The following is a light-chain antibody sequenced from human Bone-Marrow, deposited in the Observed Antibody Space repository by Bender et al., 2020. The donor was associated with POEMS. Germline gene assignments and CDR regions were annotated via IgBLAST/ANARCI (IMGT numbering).Light chain of an antibody. V-gene: IGLV2-23*01. J-gene: IGLJ3*02. CDR2: EGS. CDR3: AAWEDSLNGWV. CDR1: SSDIGSYNF. Sequence: QSALTQPASVSGSPGQSITISCTGTSSDIGSYNFVSWYQQHPGKAPKLMIYEGSKRPSGISDRFSASKSGNTASLTISGLQAEDEADYYCAAWEDSLNGWVFGGGTKLTVL.